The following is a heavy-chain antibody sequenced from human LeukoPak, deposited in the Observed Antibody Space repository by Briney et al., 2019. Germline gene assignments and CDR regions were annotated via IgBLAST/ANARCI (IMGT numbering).Heavy chain of an antibody. CDR2: IYSGGST. D-gene: IGHD6-19*01. V-gene: IGHV3-66*01. CDR1: GFTVSSNY. CDR3: ARVYSSGFYQIDY. Sequence: GGSLRLSCAVSGFTVSSNYTSWVRQVPGKGLEWVSVIYSGGSTYYADSVKGRFTISRDNSKNTVHLQMDSLRAEDTAVYYCARVYSSGFYQIDYWGQGTLVTVSS. J-gene: IGHJ4*02.